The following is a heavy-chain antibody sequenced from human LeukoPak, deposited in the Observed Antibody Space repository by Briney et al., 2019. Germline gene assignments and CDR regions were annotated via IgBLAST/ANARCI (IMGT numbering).Heavy chain of an antibody. D-gene: IGHD1-1*01. CDR1: GFTFSSYG. Sequence: PGGSLRLSCAASGFTFSSYGMHWVRQAPGKGLEWVSSISSSSSYIYYADSVKGRFTISRDNAKNSLYLQMNSLRAEDTALYYCAKGLERESRLDSWGQGTLVTVSS. CDR2: ISSSSSYI. CDR3: AKGLERESRLDS. V-gene: IGHV3-21*04. J-gene: IGHJ4*02.